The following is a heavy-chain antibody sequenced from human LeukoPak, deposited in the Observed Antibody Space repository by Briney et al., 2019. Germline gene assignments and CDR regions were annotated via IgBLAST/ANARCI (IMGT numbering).Heavy chain of an antibody. CDR2: IVVGSGNT. CDR3: AAGDSSSYYYYGMDV. Sequence: SVKVSCTASGFTFTSSAVQWVRQARGQRLEWIGWIVVGSGNTNYAQKFQERVTITSDMSTSTAYMELSSLRSEDTAVYYCAAGDSSSYYYYGMDVWGQGTTVTVSS. J-gene: IGHJ6*02. D-gene: IGHD6-6*01. CDR1: GFTFTSSA. V-gene: IGHV1-58*01.